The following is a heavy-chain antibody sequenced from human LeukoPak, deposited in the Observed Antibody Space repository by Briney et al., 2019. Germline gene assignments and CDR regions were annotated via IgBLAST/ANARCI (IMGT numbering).Heavy chain of an antibody. CDR3: ARRFSGNYYFDY. CDR1: GYSFTSYW. D-gene: IGHD1-26*01. Sequence: GESLKISSKGSGYSFTSYWIAWVRQMPGKGLEGMGIIYPGDSDTRYSPSFQGQVTISADKSISTAYLQWSSRRASDSAIYYCARRFSGNYYFDYWGQGTLVTVSS. V-gene: IGHV5-51*01. J-gene: IGHJ4*02. CDR2: IYPGDSDT.